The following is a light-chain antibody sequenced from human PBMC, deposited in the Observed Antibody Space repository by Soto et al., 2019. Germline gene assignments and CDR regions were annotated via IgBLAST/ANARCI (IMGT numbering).Light chain of an antibody. CDR1: SSNIGSNT. J-gene: IGLJ1*01. V-gene: IGLV1-44*01. CDR3: AAWDDSLNGYV. Sequence: QSVLTQPPSASGTPGQRVTISCSGSSSNIGSNTVNWYQHLPGTAPKLLIHSDNQRPSGVPDRFSGSKSGTSASLAISGLHSEDEADYYCAAWDDSLNGYVFGTGTKLTVL. CDR2: SDN.